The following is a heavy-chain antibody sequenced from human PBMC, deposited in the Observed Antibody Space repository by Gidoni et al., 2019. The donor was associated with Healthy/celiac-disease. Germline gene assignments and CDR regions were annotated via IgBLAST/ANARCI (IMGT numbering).Heavy chain of an antibody. J-gene: IGHJ3*02. CDR2: IYYSGST. V-gene: IGHV4-39*07. Sequence: QLQLQESGPGLVKPSETLSLTCTVSGGSISSSSYYWGWIRQPPGKGLEWIGSIYYSGSTYYNPSLKSRVTISVDTSKNQFSLKLSSVTAADTAVYYCARDWVPSDAFDIWGQGTMVTVSS. CDR3: ARDWVPSDAFDI. D-gene: IGHD3-16*01. CDR1: GGSISSSSYY.